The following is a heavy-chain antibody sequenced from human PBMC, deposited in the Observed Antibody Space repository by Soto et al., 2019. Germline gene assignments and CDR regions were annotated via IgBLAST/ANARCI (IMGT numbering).Heavy chain of an antibody. J-gene: IGHJ4*02. D-gene: IGHD6-25*01. CDR1: GFTVSSNY. Sequence: EVQLVESGGDLIQPGGSLRLSCAASGFTVSSNYMNWVRQAPGRGQEWVSVIDRGGRTYYADSVKGRFTIFRDNSLNMLYLQMNSLRDEDTAVYYCARSGYSSGWKGYYFDYWGQGTLDTVSS. CDR2: IDRGGRT. CDR3: ARSGYSSGWKGYYFDY. V-gene: IGHV3-53*01.